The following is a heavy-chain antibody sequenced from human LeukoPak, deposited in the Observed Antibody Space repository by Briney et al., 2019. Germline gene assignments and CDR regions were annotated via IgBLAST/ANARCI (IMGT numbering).Heavy chain of an antibody. J-gene: IGHJ3*02. CDR1: GGTFSSYA. V-gene: IGHV1-69*05. D-gene: IGHD6-13*01. CDR3: ARGVSGYSSSWYVEDAFEI. CDR2: IIPIFGTA. Sequence: SVKVSCKASGGTFSSYAISWVRQAPGQGLEWMGGIIPIFGTANYAQKSQGRVTITTDESTSTAYMELSSLRSEDTAVYYCARGVSGYSSSWYVEDAFEIWGQGTMVTVSS.